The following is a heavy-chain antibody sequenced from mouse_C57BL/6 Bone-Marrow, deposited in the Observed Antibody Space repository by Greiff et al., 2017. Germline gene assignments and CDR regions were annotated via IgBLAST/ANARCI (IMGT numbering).Heavy chain of an antibody. J-gene: IGHJ2*01. D-gene: IGHD1-1*01. Sequence: VQLQQSGAELVMPGASVKLSCKASGYTFTSYWMHWVKQRPGQGLEWIGEIDPSDSYTNYNQKFKGKSTLTVDKSSSTAYMQLRSLTSGDSAVYYCARERGFITTVVVPFDYWGQGTTLTVSS. CDR2: IDPSDSYT. CDR1: GYTFTSYW. CDR3: ARERGFITTVVVPFDY. V-gene: IGHV1-69*01.